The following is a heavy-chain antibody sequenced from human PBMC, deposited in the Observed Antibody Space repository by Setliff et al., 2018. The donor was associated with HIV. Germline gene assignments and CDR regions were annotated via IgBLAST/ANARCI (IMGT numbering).Heavy chain of an antibody. CDR1: GGSISSGGYY. CDR3: AKTIGRYFDIFDN. CDR2: ISSSGNT. V-gene: IGHV4-39*01. Sequence: SETRSLTCTVSGGSISSGGYYWSWIRQHPGKGLEWIGSISSSGNTYYNPSLKSRVTTSVDAPKNQFSLKLNSVTAADTAVYYCAKTIGRYFDIFDNWGQGTLVTVSS. D-gene: IGHD3-9*01. J-gene: IGHJ4*02.